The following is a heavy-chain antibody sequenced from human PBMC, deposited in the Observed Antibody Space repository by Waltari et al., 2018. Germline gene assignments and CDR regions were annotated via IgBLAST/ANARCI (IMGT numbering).Heavy chain of an antibody. J-gene: IGHJ4*02. Sequence: EVRLLESGGGLVQPGGSLRLSCAVSGFPFSSYSMPWVRQAPGKGLDWVSTISDSGGSTYYADSVKGRFTISRDNSKITLYLQMSSLRVEDTAIYYCGKLDYDGNGFPNYFDHWGQGTLVTVSS. CDR3: GKLDYDGNGFPNYFDH. CDR2: ISDSGGST. V-gene: IGHV3-23*01. D-gene: IGHD3-22*01. CDR1: GFPFSSYS.